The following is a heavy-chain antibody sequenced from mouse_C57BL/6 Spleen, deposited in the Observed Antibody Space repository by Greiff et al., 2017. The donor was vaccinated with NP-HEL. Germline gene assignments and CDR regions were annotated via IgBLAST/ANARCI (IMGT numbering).Heavy chain of an antibody. CDR3: YGYDGYFDV. Sequence: VQLQESGAELVMPGASVKLSCKASGYTFTSYWMHWVKQRPGQGLEWIGEIDPSDSYTNYNQKFKGKSTLTVDKSSITAYMQLSSLTSEDSAVYYCYGYDGYFDVWGTGTTVTVSS. CDR1: GYTFTSYW. CDR2: IDPSDSYT. V-gene: IGHV1-69*01. J-gene: IGHJ1*03. D-gene: IGHD2-2*01.